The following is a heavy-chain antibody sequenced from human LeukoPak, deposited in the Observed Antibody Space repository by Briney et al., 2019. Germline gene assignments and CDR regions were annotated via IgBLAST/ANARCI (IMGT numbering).Heavy chain of an antibody. CDR3: AKDMGFCSSCIGGFDY. Sequence: GRSLRLSCAASGFTFDDYAMHWVRQAPGKGLEWVSGISWNSGSIGYADSVKGRFTISRDNAKNSLYLQMNSLRAEDTALYYCAKDMGFCSSCIGGFDYWGRGTLVTVSS. V-gene: IGHV3-9*01. D-gene: IGHD6-13*01. J-gene: IGHJ4*02. CDR2: ISWNSGSI. CDR1: GFTFDDYA.